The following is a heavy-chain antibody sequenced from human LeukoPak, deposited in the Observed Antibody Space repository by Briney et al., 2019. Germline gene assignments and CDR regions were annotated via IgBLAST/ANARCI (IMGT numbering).Heavy chain of an antibody. Sequence: SVKVSCKASGGTFSSYAISRVRQAPGQGPEWMGGIIPIFGTANYAQKFQGRVTITADESTSTAYMELSSLRSEDTAVYYCARTTVTTSDDAFDIWGQGTMVTVSS. CDR1: GGTFSSYA. CDR3: ARTTVTTSDDAFDI. V-gene: IGHV1-69*13. J-gene: IGHJ3*02. CDR2: IIPIFGTA. D-gene: IGHD4-17*01.